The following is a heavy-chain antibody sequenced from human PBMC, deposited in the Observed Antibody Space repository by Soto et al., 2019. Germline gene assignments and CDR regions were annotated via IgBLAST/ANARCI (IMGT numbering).Heavy chain of an antibody. J-gene: IGHJ4*02. Sequence: QVQLVESGGGLVKPGGSLRLSCAASGFTFSDYYMSWIRQAPGKGLEWVSYISSSGRYSYYADSVQGRFIISRDNANSSLYLQMNSLRAEDTAVYYCAKTGEAAGADDYWGQGALVTVSS. D-gene: IGHD6-13*01. V-gene: IGHV3-11*05. CDR3: AKTGEAAGADDY. CDR1: GFTFSDYY. CDR2: ISSSGRYS.